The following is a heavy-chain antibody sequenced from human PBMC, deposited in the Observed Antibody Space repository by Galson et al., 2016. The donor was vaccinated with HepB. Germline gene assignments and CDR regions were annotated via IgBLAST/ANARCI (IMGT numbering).Heavy chain of an antibody. Sequence: ETLSLTCTVSGYSISSDYFWGWIRQPPVKGLEWIGTIARSGNIHHNPSLKSRVTMSVDASKNQFSLKPSSVTASDTAVYYCVTRNPSSASDHWGQGTPVTVSS. J-gene: IGHJ4*03. CDR1: GYSISSDYF. V-gene: IGHV4-38-2*02. D-gene: IGHD1-14*01. CDR2: IARSGNI. CDR3: VTRNPSSASDH.